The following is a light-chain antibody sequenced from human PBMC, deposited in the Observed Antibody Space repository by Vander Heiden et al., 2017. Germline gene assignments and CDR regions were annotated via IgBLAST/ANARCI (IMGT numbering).Light chain of an antibody. V-gene: IGKV1-39*01. Sequence: DIQMTPSPSSLSASVGDRVTISCRASQSISSYLNWYQQKPGKAPKVLIYAASNLQSGVPSRFSGSGSGTDFTLTISSLQPEDFATYYCQQSYSTPYTFGQGTKLEIK. CDR3: QQSYSTPYT. CDR2: AAS. CDR1: QSISSY. J-gene: IGKJ2*01.